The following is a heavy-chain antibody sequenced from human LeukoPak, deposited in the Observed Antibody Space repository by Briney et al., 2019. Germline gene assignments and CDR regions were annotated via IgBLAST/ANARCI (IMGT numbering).Heavy chain of an antibody. CDR1: GGSINSNGYY. D-gene: IGHD4-17*01. CDR3: ARHEDYGRYDY. Sequence: SETLSLTCTVSGGSINSNGYYWGWIRQPPGKGLECLGSIHYSGATYYNPSLKSRVTISLDTSKNQFSLRLTSVTAADTAVYYCARHEDYGRYDYWGQGTLVTVSS. V-gene: IGHV4-39*01. CDR2: IHYSGAT. J-gene: IGHJ4*02.